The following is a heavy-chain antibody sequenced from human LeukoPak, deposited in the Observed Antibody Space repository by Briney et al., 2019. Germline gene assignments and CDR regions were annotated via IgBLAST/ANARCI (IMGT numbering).Heavy chain of an antibody. V-gene: IGHV3-11*01. CDR2: IRSNSSTI. D-gene: IGHD3-10*01. CDR3: ARSGITMVRGVRREDWFDP. CDR1: GFTFSDYY. Sequence: AGGSLRLSCAASGFTFSDYYMSWIRQAPGKGREWVSYIRSNSSTISYADSVKGRFTISRDNAKNSLYLQMNSLRAEDTAVYYCARSGITMVRGVRREDWFDPWGQGTLVTVSS. J-gene: IGHJ5*02.